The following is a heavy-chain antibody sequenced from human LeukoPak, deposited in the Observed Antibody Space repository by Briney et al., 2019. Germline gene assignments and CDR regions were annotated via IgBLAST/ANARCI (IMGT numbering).Heavy chain of an antibody. Sequence: PSETLSLTCIVSGGSISSYYWSWIRQPPGKGLEWIGYIYYSGSTNSNPSLKSRVTISVATSQHQFTLNLNAVTAADTAVYYCARPTGLEPPGPYRGFDPWGQGMLVTISS. CDR1: GGSISSYY. J-gene: IGHJ5*02. CDR3: ARPTGLEPPGPYRGFDP. V-gene: IGHV4-59*08. CDR2: IYYSGST. D-gene: IGHD1-1*01.